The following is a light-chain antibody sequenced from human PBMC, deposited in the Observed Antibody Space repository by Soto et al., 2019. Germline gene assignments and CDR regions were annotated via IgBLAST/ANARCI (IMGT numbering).Light chain of an antibody. Sequence: IVMTQSPATLSVSPVEIATLSFIPSESVSSNLAWYQQKPGQAPRLLIYGSSTRATGIPARFSGSGSGTEFTLTISSLQSEDFAVYYCQEYNNCHPVTFGGGTKVDIK. CDR1: ESVSSN. J-gene: IGKJ4*01. CDR3: QEYNNCHPVT. CDR2: GSS. V-gene: IGKV3-15*01.